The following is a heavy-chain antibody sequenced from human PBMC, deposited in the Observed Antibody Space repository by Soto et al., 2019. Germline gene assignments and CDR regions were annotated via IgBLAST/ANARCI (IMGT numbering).Heavy chain of an antibody. V-gene: IGHV1-18*01. J-gene: IGHJ5*02. Sequence: QVQLVQSGAEVKKPGASVKVSCKASGYTFASYGISWVRQAPGQGLEWMGWISAYNGHTYYPQKLQGRVTMTTDISTSTAYVELRSLSSVDTAVYYCARDVASAGTTWFDTWGQGPLVTVSS. D-gene: IGHD6-13*01. CDR1: GYTFASYG. CDR3: ARDVASAGTTWFDT. CDR2: ISAYNGHT.